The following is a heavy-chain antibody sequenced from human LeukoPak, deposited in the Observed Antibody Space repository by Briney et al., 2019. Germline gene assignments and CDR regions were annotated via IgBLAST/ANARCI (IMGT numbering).Heavy chain of an antibody. Sequence: PGGSLRLSCAASGFTFSGSAMHWVRQASGKGLEWVGRIRSKTNSYATAYAASVKGRFTISRDDSKNTAYLQMNSLKTEDTAVYYCTSRDYGDDPFDYWGQGTLVTVSS. J-gene: IGHJ4*02. CDR3: TSRDYGDDPFDY. CDR2: IRSKTNSYAT. V-gene: IGHV3-73*01. CDR1: GFTFSGSA. D-gene: IGHD4-17*01.